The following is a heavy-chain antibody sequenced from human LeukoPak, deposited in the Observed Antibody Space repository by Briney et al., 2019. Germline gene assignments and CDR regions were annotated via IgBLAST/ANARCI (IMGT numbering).Heavy chain of an antibody. Sequence: GGSLRLSCAASGFTFSSYAMHWVRQAPGKGLEWVAVISYDGSNKYYADSVKGRFTISRDNSKNTLYLQMNSLRAEDTAVYYCASTNLPYGSGSYYFYVGDYWGQGTPVTVSS. CDR1: GFTFSSYA. V-gene: IGHV3-30*04. D-gene: IGHD3-10*01. J-gene: IGHJ4*02. CDR3: ASTNLPYGSGSYYFYVGDY. CDR2: ISYDGSNK.